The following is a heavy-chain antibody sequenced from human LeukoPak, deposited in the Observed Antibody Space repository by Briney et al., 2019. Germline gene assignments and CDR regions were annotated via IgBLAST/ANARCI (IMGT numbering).Heavy chain of an antibody. J-gene: IGHJ4*02. CDR2: ISYDGSNK. Sequence: GRSLRLSCAASGFTFSSYAMHWVRQAPGKGLEWVAVISYDGSNKYYADSVKGRFTISRDNSKNTLYLQMNSLRAEDTAVYYCAREQATVTSRGGYYFDYWGQGTLVTVSS. V-gene: IGHV3-30-3*01. CDR3: AREQATVTSRGGYYFDY. CDR1: GFTFSSYA. D-gene: IGHD4-17*01.